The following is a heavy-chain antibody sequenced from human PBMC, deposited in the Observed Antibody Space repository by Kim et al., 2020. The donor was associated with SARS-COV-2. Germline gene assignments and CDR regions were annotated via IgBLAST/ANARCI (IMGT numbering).Heavy chain of an antibody. CDR1: GFTFSNAW. D-gene: IGHD3-22*01. J-gene: IGHJ3*02. CDR3: VSVPEYYYDSSGYYQLREGSAFDI. CDR2: IKSKTDGGTT. V-gene: IGHV3-15*01. Sequence: GGSLRLSCAASGFTFSNAWMSWVRQAPGKGLEWVGRIKSKTDGGTTDYAAPVKGRFTISRDDSKNTLYLQMNSLKTEDTAVYYCVSVPEYYYDSSGYYQLREGSAFDIWGQGTMVTVSS.